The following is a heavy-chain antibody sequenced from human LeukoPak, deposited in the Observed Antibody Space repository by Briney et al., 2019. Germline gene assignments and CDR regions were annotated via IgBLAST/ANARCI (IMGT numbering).Heavy chain of an antibody. J-gene: IGHJ4*02. Sequence: GGSLRLSCAASGFTFSSHAMSWVRQAPGKGLEWVSAIGDDVVSTYYAESVKGRFTISRDNSKNTLYLQMNSLRAEDTAVYYCARDYYDFWSGYSFDYWGQGTLVTVSS. V-gene: IGHV3-23*01. CDR3: ARDYYDFWSGYSFDY. CDR1: GFTFSSHA. D-gene: IGHD3-3*01. CDR2: IGDDVVST.